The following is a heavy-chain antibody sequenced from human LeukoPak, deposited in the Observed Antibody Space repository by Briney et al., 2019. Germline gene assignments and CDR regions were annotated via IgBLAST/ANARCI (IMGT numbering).Heavy chain of an antibody. CDR2: ISAYNGNT. D-gene: IGHD6-19*01. CDR3: ARVRGGDSSGWLGYYYMDV. V-gene: IGHV1-18*01. CDR1: GYTFTSYG. J-gene: IGHJ6*03. Sequence: ASVKVSCKASGYTFTSYGISWVRQAPGQGLEWMGWISAYNGNTNYAQKLQGRVTMTTDTSTSTAYMELRSLRSDDTAVYYCARVRGGDSSGWLGYYYMDVWGKGTTVTVSS.